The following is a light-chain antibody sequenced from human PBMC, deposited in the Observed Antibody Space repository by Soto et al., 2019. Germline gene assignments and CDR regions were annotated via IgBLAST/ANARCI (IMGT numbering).Light chain of an antibody. J-gene: IGLJ2*01. CDR1: SSDVGGYNF. Sequence: QSVLTQPASVSGSPGQSITISCTGTSSDVGGYNFVSWYQQHPGKAPKLMIYDVSNRPSGVSNRFSGSKSGNTASLTIFGLQADDEADYYCSSYTSSSTLGVFGGGTKLTVL. CDR3: SSYTSSSTLGV. V-gene: IGLV2-14*03. CDR2: DVS.